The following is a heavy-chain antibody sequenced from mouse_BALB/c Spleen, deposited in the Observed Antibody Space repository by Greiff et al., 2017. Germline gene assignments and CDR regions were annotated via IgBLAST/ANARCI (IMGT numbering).Heavy chain of an antibody. CDR3: TGALDY. J-gene: IGHJ2*01. V-gene: IGHV1-5*01. D-gene: IGHD3-1*01. Sequence: VQLKESGTVLARPGASVKMSCKASGYTFTSYWMHWVQQRPGQGLEWIGASYPGNSDTSYNQKFKGKAKLTAATSTSTAYMELSSLTDEDSAVYYCTGALDYWGQGTTLTVSS. CDR1: GYTFTSYW. CDR2: SYPGNSDT.